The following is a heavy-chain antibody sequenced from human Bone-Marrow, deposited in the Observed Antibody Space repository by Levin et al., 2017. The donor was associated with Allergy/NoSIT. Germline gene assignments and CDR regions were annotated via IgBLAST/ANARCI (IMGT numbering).Heavy chain of an antibody. J-gene: IGHJ2*01. V-gene: IGHV1-18*01. CDR1: GYTSSDYI. CDR2: LLLSPFPP. Sequence: SCKVSGYTSSDYIINWVRQAPGQFLSFFFFLLLSPFPPPSSPPLPCRVTLTTDTSTRTAYMELKSLGSDDTAVYYCASDPLDDLRLGEDGYFDLWGRGTLVTVSS. CDR3: ASDPLDDLRLGEDGYFDL. D-gene: IGHD3-16*01.